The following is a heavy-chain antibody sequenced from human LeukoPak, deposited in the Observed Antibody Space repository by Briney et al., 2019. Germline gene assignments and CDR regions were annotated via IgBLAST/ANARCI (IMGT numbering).Heavy chain of an antibody. Sequence: ASVKVSCKASGYTFTSYGISWVRQAPGQGLEWMGWISAYNGNTNYAQKLQGRVTMTTDTSTSTAYMELRSLRSDDTAVYYCARDHPGLRYFDWLPLFDYWGQGTLVTVSS. J-gene: IGHJ4*02. CDR3: ARDHPGLRYFDWLPLFDY. CDR1: GYTFTSYG. D-gene: IGHD3-9*01. V-gene: IGHV1-18*01. CDR2: ISAYNGNT.